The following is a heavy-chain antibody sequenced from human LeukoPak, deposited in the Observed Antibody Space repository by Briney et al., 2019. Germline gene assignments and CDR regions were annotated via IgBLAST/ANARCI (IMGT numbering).Heavy chain of an antibody. CDR1: GFTFSSYW. CDR3: AREGGDTAMVTDWFDP. D-gene: IGHD5-18*01. Sequence: GGSLRLSCAASGFTFSSYWMSWVRQAPGKGLEWVANIKQDGSEEYYVDSVKGRFTISRDNAKNSLYLQMNSLIAEDTAVYYCAREGGDTAMVTDWFDPWGQGTLVTVSS. CDR2: IKQDGSEE. J-gene: IGHJ5*02. V-gene: IGHV3-7*05.